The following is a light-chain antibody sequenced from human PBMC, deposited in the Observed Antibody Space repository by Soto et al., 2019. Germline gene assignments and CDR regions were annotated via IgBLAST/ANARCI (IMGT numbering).Light chain of an antibody. V-gene: IGKV3-15*01. CDR3: QQYKNWPST. CDR1: QSVSSN. Sequence: EIVMTQSPATLSVSPGERATLSCRASQSVSSNLAWYQQKPGQAPRLLIYGASTRATGIPARFSGSGSGTEFTLTISSLQSEDFAVYYCQQYKNWPSTFGEGTEVEIK. J-gene: IGKJ1*01. CDR2: GAS.